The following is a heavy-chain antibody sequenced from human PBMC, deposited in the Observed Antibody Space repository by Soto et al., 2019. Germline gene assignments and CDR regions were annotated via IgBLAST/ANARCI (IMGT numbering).Heavy chain of an antibody. D-gene: IGHD6-19*01. CDR1: GFTFGSYA. Sequence: EVQLLESGGGLLQPGRSLRLSCAASGFTFGSYAMSWVRQAPGKGLEWVSAISGRGGSTFYTDSVRGRFTISRDNSKNMLYLQMNSLRAEDTAVYYCATVGLAMADPYYFDYWGQGTLVTVSS. J-gene: IGHJ4*02. CDR3: ATVGLAMADPYYFDY. CDR2: ISGRGGST. V-gene: IGHV3-23*01.